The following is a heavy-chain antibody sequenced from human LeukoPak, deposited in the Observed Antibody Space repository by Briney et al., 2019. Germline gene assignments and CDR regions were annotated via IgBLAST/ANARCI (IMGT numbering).Heavy chain of an antibody. J-gene: IGHJ4*02. CDR1: GFTFSDYA. CDR3: AKEVAAIGTPRFDY. V-gene: IGHV3-23*01. CDR2: IRSTGAGT. D-gene: IGHD6-13*01. Sequence: GGSLRLPCAVSGFTFSDYAMSWVRQAPGKRPEWVAGIRSTGAGTFYADSVKGRFTISRDNSKNILYFQMNSLRAEDTAVYYCAKEVAAIGTPRFDYWGQGTLVTVSS.